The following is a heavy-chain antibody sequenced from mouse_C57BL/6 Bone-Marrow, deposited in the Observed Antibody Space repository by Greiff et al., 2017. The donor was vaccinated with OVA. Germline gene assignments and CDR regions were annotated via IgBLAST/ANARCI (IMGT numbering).Heavy chain of an antibody. J-gene: IGHJ1*03. CDR2: ISNLAYSI. V-gene: IGHV5-15*04. CDR1: GFTFSDYG. D-gene: IGHD1-1*02. Sequence: EVKLVESGGGLVQPGGSLKLSCAASGFTFSDYGMAWVRQAPRKGPEWVAFISNLAYSIYYADTVTGRFTISREDDKNTLYLEMSRLRSEDAAMYYCARHGGTWYFDVWGTGTTVTVSS. CDR3: ARHGGTWYFDV.